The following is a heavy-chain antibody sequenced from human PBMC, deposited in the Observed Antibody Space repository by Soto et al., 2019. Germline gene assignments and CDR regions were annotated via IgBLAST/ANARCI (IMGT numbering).Heavy chain of an antibody. D-gene: IGHD5-18*01. J-gene: IGHJ4*02. CDR1: GFTFSSYW. CDR2: INSDGSAT. Sequence: GSLRLSCAASGFTFSSYWMHWVRQTAGKGLVWVSQINSDGSATRYADSVKGRFTISRDNAKNTVYLQMNSLRAEDTAVYYCATLNSFGSDYWGQGTLVTVSS. V-gene: IGHV3-74*01. CDR3: ATLNSFGSDY.